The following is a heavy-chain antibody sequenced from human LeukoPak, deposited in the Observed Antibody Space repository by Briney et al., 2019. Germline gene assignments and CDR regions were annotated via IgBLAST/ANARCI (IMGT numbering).Heavy chain of an antibody. J-gene: IGHJ4*02. Sequence: GASVKVSCKAPGYTFTSYYIHWVRRAPGQGLQWMGIINPSAGTTTYAQRFQGRVTMTRDTSTSTVYMELTSLRSEDTAVYYCARWDIVTPGFDYWGQGTLVTVSS. D-gene: IGHD5-12*01. V-gene: IGHV1-46*01. CDR3: ARWDIVTPGFDY. CDR1: GYTFTSYY. CDR2: INPSAGTT.